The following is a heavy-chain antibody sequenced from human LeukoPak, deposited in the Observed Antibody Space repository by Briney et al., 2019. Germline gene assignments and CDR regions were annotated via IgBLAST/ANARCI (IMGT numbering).Heavy chain of an antibody. D-gene: IGHD6-19*01. CDR2: ISSSSSTI. J-gene: IGHJ4*02. CDR3: ASQQWLVPPFDY. V-gene: IGHV3-48*01. Sequence: GGSLRLSCAASGFTFSSYSMNWVRQAPGKGLEWVSYISSSSSTIYYADSVKGRFTISRDNAKNSLYLQMNSLRAEDKAVYYCASQQWLVPPFDYWGKGTLVTVSS. CDR1: GFTFSSYS.